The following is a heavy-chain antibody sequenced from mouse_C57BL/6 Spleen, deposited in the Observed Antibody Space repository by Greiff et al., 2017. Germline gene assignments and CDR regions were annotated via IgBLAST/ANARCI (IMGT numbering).Heavy chain of an antibody. D-gene: IGHD1-1*01. V-gene: IGHV3-6*01. CDR3: ARGDYYGIDY. CDR1: GYSITSGYY. CDR2: ISYDGSN. Sequence: EVKLQESGPGLVKPSQSLSLTCSVTGYSITSGYYWNWIRQFPGNKLEWMGYISYDGSNNYNPSLKNRISITRDTSKNQFFLKLNSETTEDTATYYCARGDYYGIDYWGQGTTLTVSS. J-gene: IGHJ2*01.